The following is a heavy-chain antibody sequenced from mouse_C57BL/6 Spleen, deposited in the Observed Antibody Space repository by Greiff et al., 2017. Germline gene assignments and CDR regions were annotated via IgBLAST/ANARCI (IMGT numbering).Heavy chain of an antibody. V-gene: IGHV5-9-1*02. CDR1: GFTFSSYA. CDR2: ISSGGDYI. J-gene: IGHJ3*01. Sequence: EVMLVESGAGLVKPGGSLKLSCAASGFTFSSYAMSWVRQTPEKRLEWVAYISSGGDYIYYADTVKGRFTISRDNARNTLYLQMSSLKSEDTAMYYCTRDQGYSNYEGFAYWGQGTLVTVSA. D-gene: IGHD2-5*01. CDR3: TRDQGYSNYEGFAY.